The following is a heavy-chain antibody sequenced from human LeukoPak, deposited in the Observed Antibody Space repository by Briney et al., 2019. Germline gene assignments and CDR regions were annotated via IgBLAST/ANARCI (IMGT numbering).Heavy chain of an antibody. CDR3: ARQLGREWLLP. CDR1: GYTFTSYY. V-gene: IGHV1-46*01. CDR2: INPSGGST. Sequence: ASVKVSYKASGYTFTSYYMHWVRQAPGQGLEWMGIINPSGGSTSYAQKFQGRVTMTRDTSKNQFSLKLSSVTAADTAVYYCARQLGREWLLPWGQGTLVTVSS. D-gene: IGHD3-3*01. J-gene: IGHJ5*02.